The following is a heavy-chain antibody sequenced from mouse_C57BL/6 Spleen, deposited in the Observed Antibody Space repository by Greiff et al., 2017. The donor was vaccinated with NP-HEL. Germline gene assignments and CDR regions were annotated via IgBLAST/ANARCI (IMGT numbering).Heavy chain of an antibody. J-gene: IGHJ4*01. D-gene: IGHD2-4*01. Sequence: QVHVKQPGAELVKPGASVKMSCKASGYTFTSYWITWVKQRPGQGLEWIGDIYPGSGSTNYNEKFKSKATLTVDTSSSTAYMQLSSLTSEDSAVYYCARGGIYYDYDDPYAMDYWGQGTSVTVSS. CDR1: GYTFTSYW. CDR2: IYPGSGST. CDR3: ARGGIYYDYDDPYAMDY. V-gene: IGHV1-55*01.